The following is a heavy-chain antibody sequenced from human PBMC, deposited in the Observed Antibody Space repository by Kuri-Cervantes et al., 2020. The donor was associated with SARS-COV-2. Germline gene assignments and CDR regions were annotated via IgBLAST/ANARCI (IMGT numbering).Heavy chain of an antibody. CDR2: ISYDGSNK. J-gene: IGHJ4*02. V-gene: IGHV3-30-3*01. CDR3: ARVMMYGGFLGRPLAY. D-gene: IGHD2-8*01. CDR1: GFTFSSYA. Sequence: GESLKISCAASGFTFSSYAMHWVRQAPGKGLEGVAVISYDGSNKYYADSVKGRFTISRDNSKNTLYLQMNSRRAEDTAVYYCARVMMYGGFLGRPLAYWGQGTLVTVSS.